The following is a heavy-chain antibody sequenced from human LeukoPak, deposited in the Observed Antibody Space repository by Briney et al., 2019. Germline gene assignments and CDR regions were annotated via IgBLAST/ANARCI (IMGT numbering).Heavy chain of an antibody. CDR2: MNPNSGNT. V-gene: IGHV1-8*03. CDR3: VRGQYSSSWYDY. CDR1: GYTSTSYD. D-gene: IGHD6-13*01. J-gene: IGHJ4*02. Sequence: GASVKVSCKASGYTSTSYDINWVRQATGQGLEWMGWMNPNSGNTGYAQKFQGRVTITRNTSISTAYMELSSLRSEDTAVYYCVRGQYSSSWYDYWGQGTLVTVSS.